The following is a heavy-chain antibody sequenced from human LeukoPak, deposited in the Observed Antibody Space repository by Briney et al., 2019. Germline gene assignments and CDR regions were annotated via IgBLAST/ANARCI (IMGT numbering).Heavy chain of an antibody. CDR3: ARGPLGAAFDS. V-gene: IGHV1-18*01. CDR1: GYTFTNYG. J-gene: IGHJ4*02. D-gene: IGHD3-16*01. CDR2: ISAYNGNT. Sequence: ASVKVSCKASGYTFTNYGIHWVRQAPGQGLEWMGWISAYNGNTKYAQNLQGRVTMTTDTSTSTAYMELRSLRSDDTAVYYCARGPLGAAFDSWGPGTLVTVSS.